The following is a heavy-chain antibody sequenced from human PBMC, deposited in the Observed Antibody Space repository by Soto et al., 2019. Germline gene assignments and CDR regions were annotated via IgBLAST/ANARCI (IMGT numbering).Heavy chain of an antibody. CDR1: GFTFSSYA. J-gene: IGHJ6*02. CDR3: ARDLYVDIVASYGMDV. CDR2: ISYDGSNK. V-gene: IGHV3-30-3*01. Sequence: PGGSLRLSCAASGFTFSSYAMHWVRQAPGKGLEWVAVISYDGSNKYYADSVKGRFTISRDNSKNTLYLQMNSLRAEDTAVYYCARDLYVDIVASYGMDVWGQGTKVTVSS. D-gene: IGHD5-12*01.